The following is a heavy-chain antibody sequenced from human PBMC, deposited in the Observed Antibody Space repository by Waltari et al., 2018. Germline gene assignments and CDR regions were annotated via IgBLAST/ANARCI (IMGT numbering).Heavy chain of an antibody. CDR3: AKRPDQYSSSWYYFDY. V-gene: IGHV5-51*01. Sequence: EVQLVQSGAEVKKPGESLKISCKGSGYSFTSYWIGWVRQMPGKGLEWMGITNPGDSDTRYSPPVQGKVTIAADKSISTAYLQWSSLRAEDTAVYYCAKRPDQYSSSWYYFDYWGQGTLVTVSS. J-gene: IGHJ4*02. D-gene: IGHD6-13*01. CDR2: TNPGDSDT. CDR1: GYSFTSYW.